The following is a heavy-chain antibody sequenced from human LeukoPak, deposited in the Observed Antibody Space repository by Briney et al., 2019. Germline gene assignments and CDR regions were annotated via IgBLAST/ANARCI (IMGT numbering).Heavy chain of an antibody. Sequence: GGSLRLSCAASGFSVNSYYMSWVRQAPGKGLEWVAVISYDGSNKYYADSVKGRFTISRDNSKNTLYLQINSLRPEDTAVYYCAREVYSSSWTYYFDYWGQGTLVTVSS. CDR2: ISYDGSNK. CDR1: GFSVNSYY. CDR3: AREVYSSSWTYYFDY. D-gene: IGHD6-13*01. J-gene: IGHJ4*02. V-gene: IGHV3-30*03.